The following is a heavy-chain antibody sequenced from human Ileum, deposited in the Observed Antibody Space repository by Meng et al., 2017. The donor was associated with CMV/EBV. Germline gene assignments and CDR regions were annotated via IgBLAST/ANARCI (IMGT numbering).Heavy chain of an antibody. Sequence: KVSCKASGYTFSAYYMHWVRQAPGQGLEWMGRINPNTGDTKYAQKFQGRVTVTRDRSISTAYMELSGLTSDDTALYYCAALGNYFDPWGQGTLVTVSS. D-gene: IGHD1-7*01. CDR1: GYTFSAYY. CDR3: AALGNYFDP. CDR2: INPNTGDT. V-gene: IGHV1-2*02. J-gene: IGHJ5*02.